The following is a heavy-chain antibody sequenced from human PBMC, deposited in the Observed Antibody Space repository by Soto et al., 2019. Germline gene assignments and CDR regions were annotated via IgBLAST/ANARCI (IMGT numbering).Heavy chain of an antibody. V-gene: IGHV3-53*01. J-gene: IGHJ5*02. Sequence: EVQLVESGGGLIQPGGSLRLSCAASGFTVSSDYMSWVRQAPGKGLARVSVIYTGGSTYDADSVRGRFTFSRDNSKNTLYLQMNSLRAEDTAVYYCARAYGGNPALFDPWGQGTLVTVSS. CDR3: ARAYGGNPALFDP. CDR1: GFTVSSDY. CDR2: IYTGGST. D-gene: IGHD4-17*01.